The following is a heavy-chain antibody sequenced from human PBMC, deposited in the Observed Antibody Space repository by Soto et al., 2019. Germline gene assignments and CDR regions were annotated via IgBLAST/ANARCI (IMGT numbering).Heavy chain of an antibody. D-gene: IGHD5-12*01. CDR2: ISYDGSNN. J-gene: IGHJ5*02. Sequence: QVQLVESGGGVVQPGRSLRLSCAASGFTFSDYGIHWVRQVPGKGLEWVAVISYDGSNNYYADSVKGRFTATRDNSKNSLYLKRNASKVEDTAVYSLGSHRVGYNIPSWAQGPLSPVS. CDR1: GFTFSDYG. V-gene: IGHV3-30*03. CDR3: GSHRVGYNIPS.